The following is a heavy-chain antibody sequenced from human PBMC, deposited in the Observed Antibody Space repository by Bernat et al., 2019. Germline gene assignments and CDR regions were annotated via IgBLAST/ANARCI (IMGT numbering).Heavy chain of an antibody. CDR2: ISYDGSNK. CDR1: GFTFSSYA. CDR3: ARDEFEATHPFLDY. D-gene: IGHD5-12*01. V-gene: IGHV3-30-3*01. J-gene: IGHJ4*02. Sequence: QVQLVESGGGVVQPGRSLRLSCAASGFTFSSYAMHWVRQAPGKGLEWVAVISYDGSNKYYADSVKGRFTISRDNSKNTLYLQMNSLGAEDTAVYYCARDEFEATHPFLDYWGQGTLVTVSS.